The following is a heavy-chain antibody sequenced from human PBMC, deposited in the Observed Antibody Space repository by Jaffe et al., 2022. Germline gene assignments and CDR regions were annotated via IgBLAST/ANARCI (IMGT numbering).Heavy chain of an antibody. V-gene: IGHV3-23*01. Sequence: EVQLLESGGGLVQPGGSLRLSCAASGFTFSSYAMSWVRQAPGKGLEWVSAISGSGGSTYYADSVKGRFTISRDNSKNTLYLQMNSLRAEDTAVYYCAKDKEVEDGPVLRFLEWLFAPDYWGQGTLVTVSS. CDR3: AKDKEVEDGPVLRFLEWLFAPDY. CDR2: ISGSGGST. J-gene: IGHJ4*02. D-gene: IGHD3-3*01. CDR1: GFTFSSYA.